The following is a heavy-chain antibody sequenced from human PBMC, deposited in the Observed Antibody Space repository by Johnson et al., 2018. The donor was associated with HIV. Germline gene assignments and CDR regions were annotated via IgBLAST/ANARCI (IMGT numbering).Heavy chain of an antibody. Sequence: VQPVECGGGLVLPGESLRFPCVVSRFTFKDYRKNWVRQALGKLLASVGYIRQDGRVLVYLHSVKGRFNSSRDNAKNTLYVQMNRLRGDDTAVTNCARDPEPFREYHGDAFDIWGQGTMVTVSS. CDR2: IRQDGRVL. CDR1: RFTFKDYR. V-gene: IGHV3-7*01. J-gene: IGHJ3*02. D-gene: IGHD3-10*01. CDR3: ARDPEPFREYHGDAFDI.